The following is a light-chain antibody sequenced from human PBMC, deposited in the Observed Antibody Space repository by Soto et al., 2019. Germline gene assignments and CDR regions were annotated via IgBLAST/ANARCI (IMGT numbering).Light chain of an antibody. V-gene: IGKV3D-15*01. CDR3: QQYNNWPPWT. Sequence: EIVMTQSPATPAVSPGERSTLSRRGSQSVSSNLAWYQQKPGQAPRLIIYDASNRGTGIPARFSGSGSGTEFTLTISSLQSEDFAVYYCQQYNNWPPWTFGQGTKVDIK. J-gene: IGKJ1*01. CDR1: QSVSSN. CDR2: DAS.